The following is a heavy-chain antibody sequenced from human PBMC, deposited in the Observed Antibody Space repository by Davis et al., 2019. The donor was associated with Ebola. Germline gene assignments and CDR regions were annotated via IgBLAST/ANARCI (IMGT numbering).Heavy chain of an antibody. D-gene: IGHD3-10*01. CDR2: ISGSGGST. J-gene: IGHJ4*02. V-gene: IGHV3-23*01. CDR1: GFTFSSYA. CDR3: AKLWFGELEGGYFDY. Sequence: GESLKISCAASGFTFSSYAMSWVRQAPGKGLEWVSAISGSGGSTYYADSVKGRFTISRDNSKNTLYLQMNSLRAEDTAVYYCAKLWFGELEGGYFDYWGQGTLVTVSS.